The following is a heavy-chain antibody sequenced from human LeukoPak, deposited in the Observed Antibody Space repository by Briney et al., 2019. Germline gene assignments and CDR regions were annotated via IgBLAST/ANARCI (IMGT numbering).Heavy chain of an antibody. CDR2: IWYDGSNK. CDR3: ARAVRDLSVDY. V-gene: IGHV3-33*08. J-gene: IGHJ4*02. D-gene: IGHD3-3*01. CDR1: GFTFSSYA. Sequence: GGSLRLSCAASGFTFSSYAMSWVRQAPGKGLEWVAIIWYDGSNKYYTDSVKGRFTISRDDSKNTVYLQMNSLRAEDTATYYCARAVRDLSVDYWGQGTLVTVSS.